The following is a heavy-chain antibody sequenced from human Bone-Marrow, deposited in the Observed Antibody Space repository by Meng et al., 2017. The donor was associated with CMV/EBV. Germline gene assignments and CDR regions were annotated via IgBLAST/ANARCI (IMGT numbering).Heavy chain of an antibody. CDR1: GFTFSSYS. CDR3: ARESVIWQLRAAFDI. Sequence: GESLKISCAASGFTFSSYSMNWVRQAPGKGLEWVSYISSSGSTIYYADSVKGRFTISRDNAKNSLYLQMNSLRAEDTAVYYCARESVIWQLRAAFDIWGQGTMVTVSS. V-gene: IGHV3-48*04. D-gene: IGHD2-15*01. CDR2: ISSSGSTI. J-gene: IGHJ3*02.